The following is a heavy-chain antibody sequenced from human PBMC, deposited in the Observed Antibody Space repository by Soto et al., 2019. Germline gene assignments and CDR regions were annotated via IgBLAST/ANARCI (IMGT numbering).Heavy chain of an antibody. V-gene: IGHV3-23*01. CDR1: GFTFSSYA. Sequence: VGSLRLSCAASGFTFSSYAMSWVRQAPGKGLEWVSAISGSGGSTYYADSVKGRFTISRDNSKNTLYLQMNSLRAEDTAVYYCAKMDLRDGYKKYYYYYGMDVWGQGTTVTVSS. CDR2: ISGSGGST. CDR3: AKMDLRDGYKKYYYYYGMDV. J-gene: IGHJ6*02. D-gene: IGHD5-12*01.